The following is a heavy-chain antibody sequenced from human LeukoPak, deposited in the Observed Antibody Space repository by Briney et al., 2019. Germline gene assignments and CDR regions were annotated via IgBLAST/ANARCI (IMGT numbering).Heavy chain of an antibody. V-gene: IGHV3-9*01. Sequence: PGRSLRLSCAASGFTFDHYAMHWVRQVPGKGLEWVSGISWNSDDIAYADSVRGRFTISRDNAKNSLYLQMNSLRTEDTAFYFCAKSGVGWAQGTLVIVSS. CDR3: AKSGVG. J-gene: IGHJ4*02. D-gene: IGHD3-10*01. CDR2: ISWNSDDI. CDR1: GFTFDHYA.